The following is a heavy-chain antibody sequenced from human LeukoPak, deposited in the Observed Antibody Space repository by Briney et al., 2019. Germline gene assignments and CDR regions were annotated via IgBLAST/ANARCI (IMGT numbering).Heavy chain of an antibody. Sequence: ASVKVSCKASGYTFTNYYMHWVRQAPGQGLEWMGIIDPSGGSTTYAQKFQGRVTMTGDTSTSTVYMELTSLRSEDTAMYYCARDWGIQQWPPSYFDYWGQGTLVTVSS. V-gene: IGHV1-46*01. CDR3: ARDWGIQQWPPSYFDY. CDR2: IDPSGGST. D-gene: IGHD5-18*01. CDR1: GYTFTNYY. J-gene: IGHJ4*02.